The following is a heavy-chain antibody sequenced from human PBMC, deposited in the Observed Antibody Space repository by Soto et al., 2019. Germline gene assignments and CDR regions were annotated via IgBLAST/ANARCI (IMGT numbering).Heavy chain of an antibody. CDR3: TRYQSMVYGSGTSWYLAY. Sequence: GESLKISCEGSGYSFTSYWIGWVRQMPGKGLEWMGVIYPGDSDTRYSASLQGQVTIPSDKSNSTPYRQWSLLNASATASYDGTRYQSMVYGSGTSWYLAYWGQGTLVTVSS. V-gene: IGHV5-51*01. CDR1: GYSFTSYW. D-gene: IGHD3-10*01. CDR2: IYPGDSDT. J-gene: IGHJ4*02.